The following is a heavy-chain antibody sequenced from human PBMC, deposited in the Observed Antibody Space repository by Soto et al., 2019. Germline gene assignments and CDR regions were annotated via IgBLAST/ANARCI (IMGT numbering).Heavy chain of an antibody. CDR1: GGSISTYY. CDR2: IYYSGRT. J-gene: IGHJ5*02. CDR3: ARGRGYSGQRRGWFDP. V-gene: IGHV4-59*01. Sequence: QLQLQESGPGLVKPSETLSLTCTVSGGSISTYYWNWIRQPPGKGLEWIGDIYYSGRTNNNPSLKSRVAISVDMSKNQFSLNLSSVTPADTAVYYCARGRGYSGQRRGWFDPWGQGTLVTVSS. D-gene: IGHD5-12*01.